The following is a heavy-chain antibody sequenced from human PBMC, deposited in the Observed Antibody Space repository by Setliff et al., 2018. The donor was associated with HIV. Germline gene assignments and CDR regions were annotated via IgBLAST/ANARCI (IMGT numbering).Heavy chain of an antibody. CDR2: VHREGDT. Sequence: LRLSCAASGFTVSGNLMAWVRLAPGQGLEWVSGVHREGDTHYADSVRGRFTVSRDSSRNTVYLQMTSLRPEDTAVYYCAGRRADAASFDYWGQGTLVTVSS. D-gene: IGHD6-13*01. V-gene: IGHV3-53*05. CDR1: GFTVSGNL. CDR3: AGRRADAASFDY. J-gene: IGHJ4*02.